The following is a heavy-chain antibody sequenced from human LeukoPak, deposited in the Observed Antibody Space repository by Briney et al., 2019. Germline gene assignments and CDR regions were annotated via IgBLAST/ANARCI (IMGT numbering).Heavy chain of an antibody. D-gene: IGHD4-23*01. J-gene: IGHJ6*03. CDR1: GYTFTIYF. Sequence: ASVKVSFRGSGYTFTIYFISWVRQAPGQGIEGMGWNNAYNGNTNYAQKLQGRVTMTTDTSTSTAYMELRSLISDDTAVYYSARVYGGNSGHYYYMDVWGKGTTVTISS. V-gene: IGHV1-18*01. CDR3: ARVYGGNSGHYYYMDV. CDR2: NNAYNGNT.